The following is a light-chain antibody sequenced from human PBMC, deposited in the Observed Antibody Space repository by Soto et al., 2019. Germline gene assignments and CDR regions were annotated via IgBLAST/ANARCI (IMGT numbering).Light chain of an antibody. CDR2: DAS. J-gene: IGKJ4*01. Sequence: EIVLTQSPATLSLSPGERATLSCRASQSVSSYLAWYQQKPGQAPRLLIYDASNRATGIPARFSGSGSGTDFTLTIRSVEPEDFEVYYCPQRTSFGGGTKVEIK. CDR3: PQRTS. CDR1: QSVSSY. V-gene: IGKV3-11*01.